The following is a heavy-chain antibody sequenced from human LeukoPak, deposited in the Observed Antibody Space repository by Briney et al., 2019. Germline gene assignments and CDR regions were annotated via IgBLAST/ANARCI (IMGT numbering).Heavy chain of an antibody. CDR3: ARDGPGRYSSSWHGGAFDI. Sequence: HPGGSLRLSCAASGFTVSSSYVSWVRQAPGKGPEWVSVIYSGGITYYADSVKGRFTFSRDNSKNTLYLQMNSLRVDDTAVYYCARDGPGRYSSSWHGGAFDIWGQGTMVTVSS. CDR2: IYSGGIT. V-gene: IGHV3-53*01. CDR1: GFTVSSSY. J-gene: IGHJ3*02. D-gene: IGHD6-13*01.